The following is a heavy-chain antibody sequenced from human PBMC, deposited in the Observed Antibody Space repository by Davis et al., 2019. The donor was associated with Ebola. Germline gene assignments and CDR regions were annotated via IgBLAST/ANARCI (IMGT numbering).Heavy chain of an antibody. D-gene: IGHD3-16*01. CDR3: ARGPYSYDYERGDWFDP. V-gene: IGHV3-74*01. CDR1: GFTFSNYW. Sequence: GESLKISCAASGFTFSNYWMHWVRQAPGKGLVWVSRINSDGTSTTYADSVKGRFPISRDNAENTLYLQMNSLRAEDTAVYYCARGPYSYDYERGDWFDPWGQGTLVTVSS. CDR2: INSDGTST. J-gene: IGHJ5*02.